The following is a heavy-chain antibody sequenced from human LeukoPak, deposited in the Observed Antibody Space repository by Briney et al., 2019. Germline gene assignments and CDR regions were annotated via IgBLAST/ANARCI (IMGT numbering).Heavy chain of an antibody. CDR2: IYPGGSET. V-gene: IGHV5-51*01. D-gene: IGHD5-24*01. J-gene: IGHJ4*02. CDR3: ARASGDGYNQNLDH. CDR1: GYSFSSYW. Sequence: GESLKISCKGLGYSFSSYWNAWVRQRPGKGLEWMGIIYPGGSETRYDPSFQGQVTISADSSTSTAYLQWSSLRASDTAMYYCARASGDGYNQNLDHWGQGTLVTVSS.